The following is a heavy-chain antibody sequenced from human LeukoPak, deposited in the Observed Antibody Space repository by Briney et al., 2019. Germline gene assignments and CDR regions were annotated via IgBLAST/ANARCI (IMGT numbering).Heavy chain of an antibody. D-gene: IGHD6-13*01. Sequence: LRLSXAASGXTFSSYAMHWVRQAPGKGLEWVAVISYDGSNKYYADSVKGRFTISRDNSKNTLYLQMNSLRAEDTAVYYCAREQQLIFDYWGQGTLVTVSS. V-gene: IGHV3-30-3*01. CDR3: AREQQLIFDY. J-gene: IGHJ4*02. CDR2: ISYDGSNK. CDR1: GXTFSSYA.